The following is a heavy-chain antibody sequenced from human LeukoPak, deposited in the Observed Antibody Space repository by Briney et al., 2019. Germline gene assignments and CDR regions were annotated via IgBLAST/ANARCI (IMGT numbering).Heavy chain of an antibody. CDR2: IDPHDSDT. J-gene: IGHJ4*02. Sequence: GESLKISCKGSGYSFPSYWIGWVRQMPGKGLEWMGVIDPHDSDTRYSPSFRGLVTISADKSTTTAYLQWTSLKASDTAMYYCVRVLSSSWFDFDYWGQGTLVTVSS. CDR3: VRVLSSSWFDFDY. V-gene: IGHV5-51*01. D-gene: IGHD6-13*01. CDR1: GYSFPSYW.